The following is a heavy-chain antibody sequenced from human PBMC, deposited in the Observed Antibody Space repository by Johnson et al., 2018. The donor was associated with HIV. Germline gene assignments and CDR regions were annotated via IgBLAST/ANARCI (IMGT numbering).Heavy chain of an antibody. Sequence: VQLVESGGGVVRPGGSLRLSCVASGFTVSNNFMSWVRQAPGKGLEWVSGINWNGGSRDYAESVKGRFTISRANGKNSLYLQMNSRRAEDTALYYCARVSTMIVVARNDAFDIWGQGTMVTVSS. V-gene: IGHV3-20*04. CDR3: ARVSTMIVVARNDAFDI. D-gene: IGHD3-22*01. CDR1: GFTVSNNF. CDR2: INWNGGSR. J-gene: IGHJ3*02.